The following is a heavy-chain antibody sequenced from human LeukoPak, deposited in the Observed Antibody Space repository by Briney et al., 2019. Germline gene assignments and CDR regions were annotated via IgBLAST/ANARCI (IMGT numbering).Heavy chain of an antibody. V-gene: IGHV4-39*01. CDR1: GGSISSSSYY. Sequence: SETLSLTCTVSGGSISSSSYYWGWIRQPPGKGLEWIGSIYYSGSTYYNPSLKSRVTISVDTSTNQFSLKLSSGTAADTAVYYCARGAGYDSSGYLSSRISPVPGFDPWGQGTLVTVSS. CDR3: ARGAGYDSSGYLSSRISPVPGFDP. CDR2: IYYSGST. J-gene: IGHJ5*02. D-gene: IGHD3-22*01.